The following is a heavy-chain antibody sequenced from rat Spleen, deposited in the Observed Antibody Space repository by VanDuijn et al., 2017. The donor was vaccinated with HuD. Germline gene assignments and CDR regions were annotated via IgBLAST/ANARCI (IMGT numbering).Heavy chain of an antibody. V-gene: IGHV5S13*01. CDR3: ALEFITIAAPFAY. J-gene: IGHJ3*01. Sequence: EVQLVESGGGLVQPGRSLKLSCAASGFTFSSFPMAWVRQAPAKGLEWVTSISYDGGTTYYRDSVKGRFTISRDNAKNTQYLQMDSLRSEDTATYYCALEFITIAAPFAYWGQGTLVTVSS. D-gene: IGHD1-2*01. CDR1: GFTFSSFP. CDR2: ISYDGGTT.